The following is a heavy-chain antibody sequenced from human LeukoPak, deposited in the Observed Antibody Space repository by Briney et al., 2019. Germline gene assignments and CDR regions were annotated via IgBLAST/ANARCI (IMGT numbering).Heavy chain of an antibody. CDR1: GYTFTSYY. CDR2: INTNTGNP. CDR3: VTRDGVSSGFFNLDY. J-gene: IGHJ4*02. D-gene: IGHD3-22*01. Sequence: GASVKVSCKASGYTFTSYYMHWVRQAPGQGLEWMGWINTNTGNPTYAQGFTGRFVFSLDTSVSTAYLQISSLKAEDTAVYYCVTRDGVSSGFFNLDYWGQGTLVTVSS. V-gene: IGHV7-4-1*02.